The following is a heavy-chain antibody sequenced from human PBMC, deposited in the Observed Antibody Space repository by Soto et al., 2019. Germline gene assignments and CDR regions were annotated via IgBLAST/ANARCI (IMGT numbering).Heavy chain of an antibody. J-gene: IGHJ3*02. D-gene: IGHD6-13*01. CDR2: IYSGGST. CDR3: ARDLWASGSSWYTLPPQI. CDR1: GFTVSSNY. V-gene: IGHV3-53*01. Sequence: GGSLRLSCAASGFTVSSNYMSWVRQAPGKGLEWVSVIYSGGSTYYADSVKGRFTISRDNSKNTLYLQMNSLRAEDTAVYYCARDLWASGSSWYTLPPQIWGQGTMVTVSS.